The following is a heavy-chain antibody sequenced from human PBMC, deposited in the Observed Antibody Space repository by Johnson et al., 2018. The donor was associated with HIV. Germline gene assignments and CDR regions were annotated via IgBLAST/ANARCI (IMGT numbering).Heavy chain of an antibody. CDR3: ARGKGAAVGLDAFDI. CDR1: GFTVSSNY. J-gene: IGHJ3*02. Sequence: EKLVESGGGVVQPGRSLRLSCAASGFTVSSNYMSWVRQAPGKGLEWVSVLYSDGGTYYADSVKGRFTISRDNSKNTLYLQMNSLRVEDTAFYYCARGKGAAVGLDAFDIWGQGTMVIVSS. V-gene: IGHV3-66*01. CDR2: LYSDGGT. D-gene: IGHD6-13*01.